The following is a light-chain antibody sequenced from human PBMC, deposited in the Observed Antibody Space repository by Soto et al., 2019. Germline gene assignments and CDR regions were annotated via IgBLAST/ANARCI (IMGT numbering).Light chain of an antibody. V-gene: IGLV2-14*01. CDR3: SSFTTTRTYV. J-gene: IGLJ1*01. CDR1: ASDVGGCNC. Sequence: QSALTQPASVSGSPGQSITMSCTGTASDVGGCNCVSWYQQHPDKAPKLIIYEVNNRPSGVSNRFSGSKSGNTASLTISGLQAEDEADYYCSSFTTTRTYVFGTGTKVTVL. CDR2: EVN.